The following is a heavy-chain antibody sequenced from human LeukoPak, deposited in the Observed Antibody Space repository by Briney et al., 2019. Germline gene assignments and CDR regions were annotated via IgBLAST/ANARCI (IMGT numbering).Heavy chain of an antibody. CDR1: GYSISSGYY. Sequence: SETLSLTCTVSGYSISSGYYWGWIRQPPGKGLEWIGSIYHSGSTYYNPSLKSRVTISVDTSKNQFSLKLSSVTAADTAAYYCARVKRWLQFRYWGQGTLVTVSS. CDR2: IYHSGST. J-gene: IGHJ4*02. V-gene: IGHV4-38-2*02. CDR3: ARVKRWLQFRY. D-gene: IGHD5-24*01.